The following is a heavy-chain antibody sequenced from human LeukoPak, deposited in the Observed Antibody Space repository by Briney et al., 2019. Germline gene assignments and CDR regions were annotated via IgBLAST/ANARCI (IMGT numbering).Heavy chain of an antibody. CDR1: GYSISSGYY. V-gene: IGHV4-38-2*01. CDR3: ARVVADPDTSGYFYPWYFDL. J-gene: IGHJ2*01. D-gene: IGHD3-22*01. Sequence: SETLPLTCAVSGYSISSGYYWGWIRQPPGKGLEWIASIYHSGSTYYNPSLKSRVTISVDMSKNQFSLKLSSVTAADTAVYYCARVVADPDTSGYFYPWYFDLWGRGTLVTVSS. CDR2: IYHSGST.